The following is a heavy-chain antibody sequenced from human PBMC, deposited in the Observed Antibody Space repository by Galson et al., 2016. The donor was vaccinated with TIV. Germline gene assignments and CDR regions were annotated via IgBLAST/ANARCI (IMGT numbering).Heavy chain of an antibody. Sequence: SLRLSCAASGFSLSRHEVNWVRQAPGKGLEWISYMTTTGDTIYYADSVKGRFIISRDSARVYLQMNSLRAEDTAVYFCAREWYYFDNNGYPDYNYGMDVWGQGTAVTVSS. CDR2: MTTTGDTI. D-gene: IGHD3-22*01. V-gene: IGHV3-48*03. CDR1: GFSLSRHE. J-gene: IGHJ6*02. CDR3: AREWYYFDNNGYPDYNYGMDV.